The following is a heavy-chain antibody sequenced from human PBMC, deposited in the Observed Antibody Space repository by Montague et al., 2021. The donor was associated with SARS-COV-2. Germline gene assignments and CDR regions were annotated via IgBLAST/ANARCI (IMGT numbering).Heavy chain of an antibody. CDR3: VRRNQSFAGSYFDS. CDR2: IYWDDDK. V-gene: IGHV2-5*02. J-gene: IGHJ4*02. D-gene: IGHD1-14*01. CDR1: GFSLSTSGVG. Sequence: PALVKPTQTLTLTCTFSGFSLSTSGVGVGWIRQPPGKALEWLALIYWDDDKRYSPSLKRRLTITKDTSKNQVVLTITNMDPVDTATYYCVRRNQSFAGSYFDSWGQGALVTVSS.